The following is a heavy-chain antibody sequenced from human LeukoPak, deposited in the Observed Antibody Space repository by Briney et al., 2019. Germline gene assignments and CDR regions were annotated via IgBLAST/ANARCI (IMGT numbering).Heavy chain of an antibody. J-gene: IGHJ5*02. Sequence: SETLSLTCAVYGGSFSGYYWSWIRQPPGKGLEWIGEINHSGSTNYNPSLKSRVTISVDTSKNQFSLKLSSVTAADTAVYYCARGLSKWGIAAAGTHWFDPWGQGTLVTVSS. CDR2: INHSGST. V-gene: IGHV4-34*01. D-gene: IGHD6-13*01. CDR3: ARGLSKWGIAAAGTHWFDP. CDR1: GGSFSGYY.